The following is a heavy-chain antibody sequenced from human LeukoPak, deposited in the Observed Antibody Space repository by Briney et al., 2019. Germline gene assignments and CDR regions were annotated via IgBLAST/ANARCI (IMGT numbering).Heavy chain of an antibody. V-gene: IGHV3-9*03. CDR1: GFTFDDYA. J-gene: IGHJ4*02. CDR3: AKAQCSSTSCYTFDY. Sequence: GGSLRLSCAASGFTFDDYAMHWVRQAPGKGLGWVSSISWNSGSIGYADSVKGRFTISRDNAKNSLYLQMNSLRAEDMALYYCAKAQCSSTSCYTFDYWGQGTLVTVSS. D-gene: IGHD2-2*01. CDR2: ISWNSGSI.